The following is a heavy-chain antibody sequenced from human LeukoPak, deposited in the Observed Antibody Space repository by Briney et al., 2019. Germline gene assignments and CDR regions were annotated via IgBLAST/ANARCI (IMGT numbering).Heavy chain of an antibody. CDR2: ISSSSSYI. D-gene: IGHD3-3*01. V-gene: IGHV3-21*01. Sequence: GGSLRLSCAASGFTFSSYSMNWVPQAPGKGLEWVSSISSSSSYIYYADSVKGRFTISRDNAKNSLYLQMNSLRAEDTAVYYCARDGSGGVDYWGQGTLVTVSS. CDR1: GFTFSSYS. CDR3: ARDGSGGVDY. J-gene: IGHJ4*02.